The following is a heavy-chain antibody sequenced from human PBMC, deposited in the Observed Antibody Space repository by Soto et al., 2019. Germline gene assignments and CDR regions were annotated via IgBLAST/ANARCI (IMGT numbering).Heavy chain of an antibody. V-gene: IGHV3-7*04. CDR3: SGGVGDAF. D-gene: IGHD1-26*01. Sequence: GGSLRLSCAVSGLTFRSDWMNWVRQAPGKGLEWVAHTNQDGSEKYYVDSVKGRFTIFRDNAKNSLYLQMNSLRAEDTAVYYCSGGVGDAFWGQGTLVTVSS. CDR1: GLTFRSDW. CDR2: TNQDGSEK. J-gene: IGHJ4*02.